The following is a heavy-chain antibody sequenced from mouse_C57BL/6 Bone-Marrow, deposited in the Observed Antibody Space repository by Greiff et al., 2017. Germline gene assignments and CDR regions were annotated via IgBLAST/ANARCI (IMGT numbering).Heavy chain of an antibody. D-gene: IGHD1-1*01. CDR2: IHPSDSDT. J-gene: IGHJ4*01. Sequence: VQLQQPGAELVKPGASVKVSCKASGYTFTSYWMYWVKQRPGQGLEWIGRIHPSDSDTNYNQKFKGKATLTVDKSSSPAYMQLSSLTSEDSAVYYVAIEGRYGSNAMDYWGQGTSVTVSS. CDR3: AIEGRYGSNAMDY. V-gene: IGHV1-74*01. CDR1: GYTFTSYW.